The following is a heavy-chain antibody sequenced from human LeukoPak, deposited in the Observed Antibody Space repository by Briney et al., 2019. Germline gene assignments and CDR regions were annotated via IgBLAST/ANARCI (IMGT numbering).Heavy chain of an antibody. V-gene: IGHV3-48*04. Sequence: GGSLRLSCAASGFTFSAYSMNWVRQAPGKGLEWVSYISGGGGTIYYADSVKGRFTISRDNAKNSLYLQMNSLRAEDTAVYYCARRYFDYWGQGTLVTVSS. J-gene: IGHJ4*02. CDR3: ARRYFDY. CDR2: ISGGGGTI. CDR1: GFTFSAYS.